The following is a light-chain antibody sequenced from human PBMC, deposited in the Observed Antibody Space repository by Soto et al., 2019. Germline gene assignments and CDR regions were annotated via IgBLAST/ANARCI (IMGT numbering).Light chain of an antibody. J-gene: IGKJ3*01. CDR2: AAS. CDR1: HRIDTY. CDR3: QQTYSAPFI. Sequence: DFQMTQSPSSLSASVGDRVTISCRTSHRIDTYLNWYQQKPGKAPKLLISAASNLQSGVPSRISGSGSGTDFILTISSLQAEDFAVYYGQQTYSAPFIFGPGTKVDIK. V-gene: IGKV1-39*01.